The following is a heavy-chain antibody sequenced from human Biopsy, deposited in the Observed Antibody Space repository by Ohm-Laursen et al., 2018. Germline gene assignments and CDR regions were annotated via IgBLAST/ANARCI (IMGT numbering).Heavy chain of an antibody. CDR1: GGSIRNFY. CDR2: IYYSGFT. D-gene: IGHD2-15*01. CDR3: ARCAGGGSCYAGFDH. Sequence: SDTLSLTCTVSGGSIRNFYWTWIRQSPGEGLEYIGYIYYSGFTHYNPSLKSRVAISVDTSRTQFSLKMNSLTAADTAVYFCARCAGGGSCYAGFDHWGRGSLVTVSS. V-gene: IGHV4-59*08. J-gene: IGHJ4*02.